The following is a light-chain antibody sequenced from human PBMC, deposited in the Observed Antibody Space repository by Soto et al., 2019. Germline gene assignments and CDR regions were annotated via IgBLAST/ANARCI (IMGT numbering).Light chain of an antibody. CDR1: SSDVWSFNF. CDR3: CSDAGSSSYV. V-gene: IGLV2-23*02. J-gene: IGLJ1*01. CDR2: EVT. Sequence: QSALTQSASVSGSPGQSITISCTRPSSDVWSFNFVSWYQQHPDKAPQVLIYEVTKRPPGVSNRFSGSKSGNTASLTISGLQADDEADYYCCSDAGSSSYVFGTGTKITVL.